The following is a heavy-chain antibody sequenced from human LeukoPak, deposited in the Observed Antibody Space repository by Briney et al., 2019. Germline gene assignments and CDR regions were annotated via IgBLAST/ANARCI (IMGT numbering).Heavy chain of an antibody. D-gene: IGHD6-19*01. CDR3: TTPPLIAVADEDY. CDR1: GFTFSNAW. CDR2: IKSKTDGGTT. J-gene: IGHJ4*02. Sequence: GGSLRLSCAASGFTFSNAWMSWVRQAPGKGLGWVGRIKSKTDGGTTDYAAPVKGRFTISRDDSKNTLYLQMNSLKTEDTAVYYCTTPPLIAVADEDYWGQGTLVTVSS. V-gene: IGHV3-15*01.